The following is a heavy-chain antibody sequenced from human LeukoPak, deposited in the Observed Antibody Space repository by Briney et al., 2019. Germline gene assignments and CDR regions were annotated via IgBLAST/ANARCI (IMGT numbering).Heavy chain of an antibody. CDR3: ARHPTYYYGMDV. Sequence: PSETLSLTCTVSGGSISSGGYYWSWIRQPPGKGLEWIGYIYYSGSTNNNPSLKSRVTISLDTSKNQFSLKLSSVTAADTAVYYCARHPTYYYGMDVWGQGTTVTVSS. CDR2: IYYSGST. V-gene: IGHV4-61*08. CDR1: GGSISSGGYY. J-gene: IGHJ6*02.